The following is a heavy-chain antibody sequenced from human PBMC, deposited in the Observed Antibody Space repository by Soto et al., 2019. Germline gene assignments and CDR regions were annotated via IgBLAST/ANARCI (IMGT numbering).Heavy chain of an antibody. CDR1: GGSISSAGYY. CDR3: ARHGGGSGNYLPSYYYYGMDV. J-gene: IGHJ6*02. V-gene: IGHV4-31*03. CDR2: IYYTGST. Sequence: PSETLSLTCTVSGGSISSAGYYWSWIRQHPGKGLEWIGYIYYTGSTSYNPSLKSRVTISLDTSKKQFSLKLSSVAAADTAVYYCARHGGGSGNYLPSYYYYGMDVWGQGTTVTVSS. D-gene: IGHD3-10*01.